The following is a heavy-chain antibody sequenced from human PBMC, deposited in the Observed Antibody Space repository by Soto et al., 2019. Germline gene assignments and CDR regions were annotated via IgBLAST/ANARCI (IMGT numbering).Heavy chain of an antibody. D-gene: IGHD4-17*01. CDR2: IYQTGDT. CDR3: ARGDSTVSSVFDY. Sequence: QVQLQESGPGLVKPSQTLSLTCTVSGGPFSSGGYYWSWIRQEPGKGLEWIGYIYQTGDTSYNPSLKSRVTISAETSKTQFSLKLSSVTAADTAVYYCARGDSTVSSVFDYWGQGMLVTVSS. J-gene: IGHJ4*02. CDR1: GGPFSSGGYY. V-gene: IGHV4-31*03.